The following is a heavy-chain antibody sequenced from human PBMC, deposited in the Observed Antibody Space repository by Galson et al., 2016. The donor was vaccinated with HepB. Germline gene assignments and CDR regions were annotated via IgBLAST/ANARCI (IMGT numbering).Heavy chain of an antibody. CDR1: GYTFSSYG. CDR3: ARGGSGLPYLDY. CDR2: ISAFNDDT. J-gene: IGHJ4*02. Sequence: SVKVSCKASGYTFSSYGVIWVRQAPGQGLEWMGWISAFNDDTNSAQKIQGRVTMTTDTSTNTAYMELRSLRSDDTAVYYCARGGSGLPYLDYWGQGTLVTVSS. D-gene: IGHD4-11*01. V-gene: IGHV1-18*01.